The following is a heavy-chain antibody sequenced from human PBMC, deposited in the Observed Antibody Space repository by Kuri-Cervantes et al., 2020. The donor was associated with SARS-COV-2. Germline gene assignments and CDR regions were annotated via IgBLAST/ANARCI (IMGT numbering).Heavy chain of an antibody. CDR1: GFTFSSYA. Sequence: GESLKISCAASGFTFSSYAMSWVRQAPGKGLEWVSAISGSGGSTYYADSVKGRFTISRDNAKNSLYLQMNSLRAEDTAVYYCAKKGAGDKRITMIGVAKRSYGMGVWGQGTTVTVSS. D-gene: IGHD3-22*01. V-gene: IGHV3-23*01. CDR3: AKKGAGDKRITMIGVAKRSYGMGV. CDR2: ISGSGGST. J-gene: IGHJ6*02.